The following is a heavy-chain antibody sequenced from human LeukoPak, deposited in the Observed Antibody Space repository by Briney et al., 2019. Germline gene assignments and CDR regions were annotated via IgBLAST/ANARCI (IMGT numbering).Heavy chain of an antibody. V-gene: IGHV1-18*01. Sequence: ASVTVSFTASGYTLTRYGISWVRQAPGQGLEWMGWISGYNGNTNYAQKLQGRVTMTTDTSTSTAYMELRSLRSDDTAVYYCARDRAIGSGSGSYYRPFDYWGQGTLVTVSS. J-gene: IGHJ4*02. CDR1: GYTLTRYG. CDR3: ARDRAIGSGSGSYYRPFDY. CDR2: ISGYNGNT. D-gene: IGHD3-10*01.